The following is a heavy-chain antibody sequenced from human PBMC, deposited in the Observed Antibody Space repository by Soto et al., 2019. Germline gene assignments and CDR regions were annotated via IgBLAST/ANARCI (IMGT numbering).Heavy chain of an antibody. CDR3: ARDRSSPYYYGSGSYSQYYYYGMDV. V-gene: IGHV4-61*01. CDR2: IYYSGST. Sequence: KASETLSLTCTVSGGSVISGSYYWSWIRQPPGKGLEWIGYIYYSGSTNYNPSLKRRVTISVDTSKNQFSLKLSSVTAADTAVYYCARDRSSPYYYGSGSYSQYYYYGMDVWGQGTTVTVSS. D-gene: IGHD3-10*01. J-gene: IGHJ6*02. CDR1: GGSVISGSYY.